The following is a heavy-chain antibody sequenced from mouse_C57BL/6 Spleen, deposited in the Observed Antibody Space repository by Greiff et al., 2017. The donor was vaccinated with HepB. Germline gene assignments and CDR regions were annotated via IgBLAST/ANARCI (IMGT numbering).Heavy chain of an antibody. J-gene: IGHJ1*03. Sequence: VKLMESGPELVKPGASVKISCKASGYAFSSSWMNWVKQRPGKGLEWIGRIYPGDGDTNYNGKFKGKATLTADKSSSTAYMQLSSLTSEDSAVFFGARSPPYGSSLYWYFDVWGTGTTVTVSS. CDR3: ARSPPYGSSLYWYFDV. D-gene: IGHD1-1*01. CDR2: IYPGDGDT. CDR1: GYAFSSSW. V-gene: IGHV1-82*01.